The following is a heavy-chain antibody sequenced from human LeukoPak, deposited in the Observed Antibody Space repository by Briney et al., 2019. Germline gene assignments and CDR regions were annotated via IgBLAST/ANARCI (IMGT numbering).Heavy chain of an antibody. D-gene: IGHD1-26*01. CDR3: AKDWDFLVGATNAFDI. J-gene: IGHJ3*02. CDR2: IKQDGSEK. CDR1: GFTFSNYW. Sequence: PGGSLRLSCAASGFTFSNYWMSWVRQAPWKGLEWVANIKQDGSEKFYVDSVKGRFTISRDNSKNTLYLQMNSLRAEDTAVYYCAKDWDFLVGATNAFDIWGQGTMVTVSS. V-gene: IGHV3-7*01.